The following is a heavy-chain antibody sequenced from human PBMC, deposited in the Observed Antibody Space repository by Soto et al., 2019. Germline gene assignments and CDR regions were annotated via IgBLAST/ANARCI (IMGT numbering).Heavy chain of an antibody. V-gene: IGHV3-23*01. J-gene: IGHJ4*02. D-gene: IGHD2-2*01. CDR2: LSGSGIGK. CDR1: GFSVTSYA. Sequence: GGSLRLSCAASGFSVTSYAMSWLRQAPGKGLEWVSVLSGSGIGKEYADSVKGRFTISRDNSRNTLYLQMTGLRVEDTAVYYCAKDLYCSATSCQDFGSSGQRTLVTVYS. CDR3: AKDLYCSATSCQDFGS.